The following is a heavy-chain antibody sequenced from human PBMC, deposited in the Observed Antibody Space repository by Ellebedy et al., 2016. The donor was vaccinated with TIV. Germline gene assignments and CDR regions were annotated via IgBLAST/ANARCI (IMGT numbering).Heavy chain of an antibody. CDR2: ISGSGGST. Sequence: GESLKISCAASGFTFSSYAMSWVRQAPGKGLEWVSAISGSGGSTYYADSVKGRFTISRDNSKNTLYLQMNSLRAEDTAVYYCAKDTNGWPDWYFDLWGRGTLVTVSS. CDR1: GFTFSSYA. V-gene: IGHV3-23*01. D-gene: IGHD6-19*01. J-gene: IGHJ2*01. CDR3: AKDTNGWPDWYFDL.